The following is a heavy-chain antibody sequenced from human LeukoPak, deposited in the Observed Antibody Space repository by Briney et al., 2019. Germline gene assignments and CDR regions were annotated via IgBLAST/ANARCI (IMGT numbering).Heavy chain of an antibody. D-gene: IGHD6-13*01. Sequence: GGSLRLSCAASGFPFSTFAMNWVRQAPGKGLEWVSSISSTGSSKYYADSVKGRFTISRNNAKNTLYLQMNSLRAEDTAVYYCTRDGRGLYSSSWSGGWFDPWGQGTLVTVSS. J-gene: IGHJ5*02. CDR2: ISSTGSSK. CDR1: GFPFSTFA. V-gene: IGHV3-21*01. CDR3: TRDGRGLYSSSWSGGWFDP.